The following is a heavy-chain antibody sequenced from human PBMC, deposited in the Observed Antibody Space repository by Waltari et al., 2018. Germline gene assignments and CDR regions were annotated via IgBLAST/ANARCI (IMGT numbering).Heavy chain of an antibody. CDR1: GGSFSTYA. J-gene: IGHJ3*02. CDR2: IIPMFETA. CDR3: ARGGLYGQQLLESAFEI. D-gene: IGHD6-13*01. Sequence: QVQLVQSGAEVKKPGSSVKVSCKASGGSFSTYAITWGRQAPGQGLEWMGWIIPMFETANYAQKCQERVTITTDGSMTTAYMELSSLTSEDTAGYYGARGGLYGQQLLESAFEIWGQGTKVTVAS. V-gene: IGHV1-69*05.